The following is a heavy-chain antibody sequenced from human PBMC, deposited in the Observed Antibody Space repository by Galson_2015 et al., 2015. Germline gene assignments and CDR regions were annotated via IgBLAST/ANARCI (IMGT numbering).Heavy chain of an antibody. CDR2: VYPGDSDT. CDR3: ARHVGPHREENYMDV. D-gene: IGHD1-26*01. J-gene: IGHJ6*03. Sequence: QSGAEVKKPGESLKISCKGSGYSFTSYWIGWVRQMPGKGLEWMGIVYPGDSDTRYSPSFQGQVTISADKSISTAYLQWSSLKASDTAIYYCARHVGPHREENYMDVWGKGTTVTVSS. V-gene: IGHV5-51*01. CDR1: GYSFTSYW.